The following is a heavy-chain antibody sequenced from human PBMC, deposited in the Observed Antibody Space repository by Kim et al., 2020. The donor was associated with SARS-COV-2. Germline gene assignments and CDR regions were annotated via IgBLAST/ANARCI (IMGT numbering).Heavy chain of an antibody. Sequence: TPPLKSRVTISVDTSKNQFSLKLSSVTAADTAVYYCARVPSSGWLYYFDYWGQGTLVTVSS. V-gene: IGHV4-39*07. CDR3: ARVPSSGWLYYFDY. J-gene: IGHJ4*02. D-gene: IGHD6-19*01.